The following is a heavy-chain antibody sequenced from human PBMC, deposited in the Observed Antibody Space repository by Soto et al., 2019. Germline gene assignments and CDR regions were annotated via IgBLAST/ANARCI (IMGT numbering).Heavy chain of an antibody. Sequence: QLVESGRGLVQPGGSLRLSCAASGFTFSSYSMTWVRQAPAKVLEWISYISSSSSAIDYADSVTGRFPISRDNAKSSLDLQGNGLGEEGTAVYESAQSGEGWTGFCDFWGQGTLVTVSS. J-gene: IGHJ4*02. V-gene: IGHV3-48*02. CDR1: GFTFSSYS. CDR2: ISSSSSAI. CDR3: AQSGEGWTGFCDF. D-gene: IGHD3-16*01.